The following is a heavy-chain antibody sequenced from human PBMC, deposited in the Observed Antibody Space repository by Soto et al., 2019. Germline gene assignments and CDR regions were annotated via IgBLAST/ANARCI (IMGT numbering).Heavy chain of an antibody. V-gene: IGHV1-2*04. J-gene: IGHJ2*01. CDR1: GYTFTGYY. D-gene: IGHD6-19*01. CDR3: ATSSGWAHANWYFEL. CDR2: INPNSGGT. Sequence: QVQLVQSGAEVKKPGASVKVSCKASGYTFTGYYMHWVRQAPGQGLEWMGWINPNSGGTNYAQKFQGWVTMTRDTSISTAYMELSRLRSDDTAVYYCATSSGWAHANWYFELWGRGTLVTVSS.